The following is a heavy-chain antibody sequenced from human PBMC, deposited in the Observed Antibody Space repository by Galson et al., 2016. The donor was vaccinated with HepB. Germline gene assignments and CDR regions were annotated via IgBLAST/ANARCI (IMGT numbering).Heavy chain of an antibody. V-gene: IGHV1-2*02. CDR3: ARGLRRAAEAADY. J-gene: IGHJ4*02. CDR1: GHTFTDYY. D-gene: IGHD6-19*01. Sequence: SVKVSCKASGHTFTDYYIHWVRQAPGQGLEWMGWINPNSGGTNYEQRFQDRVTMTRDTSINTAYMELSRLRSDDTAVYYCARGLRRAAEAADYWGQGTLVTVSS. CDR2: INPNSGGT.